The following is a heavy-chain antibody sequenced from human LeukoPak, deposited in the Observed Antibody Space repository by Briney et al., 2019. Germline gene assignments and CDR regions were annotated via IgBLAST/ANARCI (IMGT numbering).Heavy chain of an antibody. D-gene: IGHD3-3*01. J-gene: IGHJ4*02. Sequence: SVKVSCKASGGTFSSYAISWVRQAPGQGLEWMGGIIPIFGTANYAQKFQGRVTITTDESTSTAYMELSSLRSEDTAVYYCARGGYDFWSGYYPFFDYWGQGTLVTVSS. CDR1: GGTFSSYA. V-gene: IGHV1-69*05. CDR3: ARGGYDFWSGYYPFFDY. CDR2: IIPIFGTA.